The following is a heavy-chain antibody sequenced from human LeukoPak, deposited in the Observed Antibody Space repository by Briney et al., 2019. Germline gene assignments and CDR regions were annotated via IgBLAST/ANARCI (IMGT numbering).Heavy chain of an antibody. CDR1: GFTFSSYD. V-gene: IGHV3-13*01. CDR3: ARAGYSSTWYSRYFDL. J-gene: IGHJ2*01. Sequence: GGSLRLSCAASGFTFSSYDMHWVRQATGKGLEWVSGIGTAGDVYYPGSVKGRFTISRENAKNSLYLQVNSLRAGDTAVYYCARAGYSSTWYSRYFDLWGRGTLVTVSS. CDR2: IGTAGDV. D-gene: IGHD6-13*01.